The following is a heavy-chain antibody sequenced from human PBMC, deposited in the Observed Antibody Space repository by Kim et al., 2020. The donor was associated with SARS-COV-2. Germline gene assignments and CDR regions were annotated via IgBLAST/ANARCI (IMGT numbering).Heavy chain of an antibody. CDR3: ARVPGGNYYDSSGYPS. V-gene: IGHV4-4*02. D-gene: IGHD3-22*01. Sequence: SLKSRVTISVDKSKNQFSLKLSSVTAADTAVYYCARVPGGNYYDSSGYPSWGQGTLVTVSS. J-gene: IGHJ5*02.